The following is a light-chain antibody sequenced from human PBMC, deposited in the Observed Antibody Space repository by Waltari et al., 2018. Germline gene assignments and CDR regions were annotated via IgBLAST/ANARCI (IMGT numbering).Light chain of an antibody. J-gene: IGKJ2*01. Sequence: DIQRTQSPSSLSASVGDGCTSTCRASQSISTYLNWYQQKLGKAPTLLIFAASTLQVGVPSRFSGSGSGTEFTLTISNLQPEDFATYFCQQSYSSPPTFGQGTKLEI. CDR1: QSISTY. CDR2: AAS. CDR3: QQSYSSPPT. V-gene: IGKV1-39*01.